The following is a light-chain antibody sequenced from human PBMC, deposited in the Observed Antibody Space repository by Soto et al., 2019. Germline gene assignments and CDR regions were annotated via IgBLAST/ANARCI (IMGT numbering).Light chain of an antibody. J-gene: IGLJ2*01. Sequence: QSALTQPASVSGSPGQSITISCTGTSSDVGSYNLVSWFQQEPGNAPKLIIYEGSKRPSGVSNRFSGSKSGNTASLTISGLQAEDEADYYCCSYAGSFVVFGGGTKVTVL. V-gene: IGLV2-23*01. CDR2: EGS. CDR1: SSDVGSYNL. CDR3: CSYAGSFVV.